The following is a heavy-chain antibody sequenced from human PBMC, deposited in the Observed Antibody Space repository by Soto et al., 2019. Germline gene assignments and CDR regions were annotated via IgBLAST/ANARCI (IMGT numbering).Heavy chain of an antibody. V-gene: IGHV3-23*01. CDR1: GFPFSSYA. Sequence: GGSLRLSCASSGFPFSSYAMSWVRQAPGKGLEWVSAISGSGGSTYYADSVKGRFTISRDNSKNTLYLQMNSLRAEDTAVYYCAKDYATVTTYYFDYWGQGTLVTVSS. CDR2: ISGSGGST. D-gene: IGHD4-17*01. J-gene: IGHJ4*02. CDR3: AKDYATVTTYYFDY.